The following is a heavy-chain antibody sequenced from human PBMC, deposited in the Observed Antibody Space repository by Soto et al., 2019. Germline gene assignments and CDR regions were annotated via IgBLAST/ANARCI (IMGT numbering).Heavy chain of an antibody. J-gene: IGHJ3*02. V-gene: IGHV4-31*03. Sequence: QVQLQESGPGLVKPSQTLSLTCTVSGGSISSGGYYWSWIRQHPGKGLEWIGYIYYSGSTYHNPSLKSRVTRSVDTSKNQLSLKLSSVTAADTAVYYCARADIVVVVAHDAFDIWGQGTMVTVSS. CDR3: ARADIVVVVAHDAFDI. CDR1: GGSISSGGYY. D-gene: IGHD2-15*01. CDR2: IYYSGST.